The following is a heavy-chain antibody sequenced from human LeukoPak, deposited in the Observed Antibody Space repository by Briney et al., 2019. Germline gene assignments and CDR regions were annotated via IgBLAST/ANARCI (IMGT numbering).Heavy chain of an antibody. J-gene: IGHJ6*03. Sequence: PSETLSLTCTVFDYSISSDYYWGWIRQPPGKGLKWIGSINHSGNTYYSPSLKSRVTISVDTSKKQFSLKVTSVTAADTAMYYCARLAAAGRFTYYYMDVWGKRTTVTVSS. CDR2: INHSGNT. CDR3: ARLAAAGRFTYYYMDV. V-gene: IGHV4-38-2*02. CDR1: DYSISSDYY. D-gene: IGHD6-13*01.